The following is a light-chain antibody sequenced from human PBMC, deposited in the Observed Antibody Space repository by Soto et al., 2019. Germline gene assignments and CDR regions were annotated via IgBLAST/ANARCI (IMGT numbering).Light chain of an antibody. CDR2: LAS. J-gene: IGKJ1*01. V-gene: IGKV2-28*01. CDR1: QILLQRDGNNH. CDR3: MHLLQTPCT. Sequence: DIVVTQSPLSLPVTPGVPASISCRSSQILLQRDGNNHLDWYLQKPGQSPQLLISLASNRASGVPERLSGGGTGTDVTIKIRRVEAEDVGIYYCMHLLQTPCTFRQRTKV.